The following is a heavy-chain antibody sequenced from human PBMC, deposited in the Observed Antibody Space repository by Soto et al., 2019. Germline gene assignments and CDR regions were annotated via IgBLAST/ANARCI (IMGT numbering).Heavy chain of an antibody. V-gene: IGHV4-38-2*01. Sequence: SETLSLTCAVSGYSISSGNYWSLSRQPPGRGLEWSGSLYHIGSPHYTTSLKSGATTLVDTSKNHFPRELSFVTAAETTIYYCSSTISCYLKPWFDAWGQGTMVTVSS. CDR1: GYSISSGNY. CDR3: SSTISCYLKPWFDA. D-gene: IGHD2-2*01. J-gene: IGHJ5*01. CDR2: LYHIGSP.